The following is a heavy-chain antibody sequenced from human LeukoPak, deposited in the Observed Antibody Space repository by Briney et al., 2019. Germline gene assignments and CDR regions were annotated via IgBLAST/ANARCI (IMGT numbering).Heavy chain of an antibody. J-gene: IGHJ4*02. V-gene: IGHV1-2*02. CDR3: VRSTLGY. CDR2: INPNSGGT. CDR1: GYTFTDYY. Sequence: GASVKVSCKASGYTFTDYYFHWVRQAPGQGLEWMGWINPNSGGTNYGQKSQGRVTMARDTSISTAYMELSGLTSDDTAVYYCVRSTLGYWGQGTLVTVSS.